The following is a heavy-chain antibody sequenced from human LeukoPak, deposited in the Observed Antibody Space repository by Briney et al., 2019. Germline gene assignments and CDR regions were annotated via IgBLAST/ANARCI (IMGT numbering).Heavy chain of an antibody. D-gene: IGHD6-13*01. V-gene: IGHV3-21*01. J-gene: IGHJ4*02. Sequence: GGSLRLSCAASGFTFSSYSMNWVRQAPGKGLEWVSSISSSSSYIYYAASVKGRFTISRDNAKNSLYLQMNSLRAEDTAVYYCARDSYSSSWSDYWGQGTLVTVSS. CDR1: GFTFSSYS. CDR3: ARDSYSSSWSDY. CDR2: ISSSSSYI.